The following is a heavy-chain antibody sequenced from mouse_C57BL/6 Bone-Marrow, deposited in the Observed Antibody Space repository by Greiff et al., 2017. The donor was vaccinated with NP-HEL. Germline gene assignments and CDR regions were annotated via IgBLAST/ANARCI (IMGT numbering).Heavy chain of an antibody. V-gene: IGHV1-69*01. CDR1: GYTFTSYW. J-gene: IGHJ3*01. CDR2: IDPSDSYT. CDR3: VSLLRSPGFAY. D-gene: IGHD1-2*01. Sequence: QVQLQQPGAELVMPGASVKLSCKASGYTFTSYWMHWVKQRPGQGLEWIGEIDPSDSYTNYNQKFKGKSTLTVDKSSSTAYMQLSSLTSEDSAVYYCVSLLRSPGFAYWGQGTLVTVSA.